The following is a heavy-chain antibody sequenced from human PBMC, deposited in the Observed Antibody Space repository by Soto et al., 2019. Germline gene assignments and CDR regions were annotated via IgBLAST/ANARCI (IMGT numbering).Heavy chain of an antibody. Sequence: SETLSLTCTVSGGSISSSSYYWGWIRQPPGKGLEWIGSIYYSGSTYYNPSLKSRVTISVDTSKNQLSLNLRSVSAADTAVYYCARGRGEFDAWGQGTPVTVSS. CDR2: IYYSGST. V-gene: IGHV4-39*01. D-gene: IGHD2-21*01. CDR3: ARGRGEFDA. J-gene: IGHJ5*02. CDR1: GGSISSSSYY.